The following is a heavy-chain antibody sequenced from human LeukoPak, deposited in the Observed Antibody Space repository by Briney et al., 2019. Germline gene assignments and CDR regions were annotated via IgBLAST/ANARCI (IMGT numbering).Heavy chain of an antibody. D-gene: IGHD2-15*01. CDR1: GFSVSSNY. V-gene: IGHV3-53*01. J-gene: IGHJ4*02. CDR2: IYSGGST. Sequence: GGSLTLSRAVSGFSVSSNYMRWGRQAPGEGVGLVSVIYSGGSTYYAASVKRRVTISRDNSKNTLSLKMTTLTAADTAVYYCARVPGSASRVVQADYLDDWGQGTPVTVSS. CDR3: ARVPGSASRVVQADYLDD.